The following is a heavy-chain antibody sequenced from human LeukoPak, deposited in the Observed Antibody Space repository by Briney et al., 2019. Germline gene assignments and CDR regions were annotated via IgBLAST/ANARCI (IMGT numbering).Heavy chain of an antibody. CDR3: AREPTLAALTVDNWFAP. J-gene: IGHJ5*02. CDR2: INPSGSIT. CDR1: GYTLSSYY. D-gene: IGHD6-13*01. Sequence: ASVKVSCKASGYTLSSYYMHWIRQAPGQGLEWMGLINPSGSITTCAQKFQGRVTVTRDTSTSTVYMELRSLRSEDTAVYYCAREPTLAALTVDNWFAPWGQGTLVTVSS. V-gene: IGHV1-46*01.